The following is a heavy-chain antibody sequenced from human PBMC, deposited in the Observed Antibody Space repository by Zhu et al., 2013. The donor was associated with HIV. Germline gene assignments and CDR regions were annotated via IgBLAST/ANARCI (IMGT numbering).Heavy chain of an antibody. CDR3: ARDPTVTPFPHIDYYYYGLDV. D-gene: IGHD4-17*01. CDR2: ISGYNENI. Sequence: QVQLVQSGAEVKKPGASVKVSCKASGYSFTSYGISWVRQAPGQGLEWMGWISGYNENIFNAQKFQGRVTLTTDTSTGTAYMELRSLRSDDTAVYYCARDPTVTPFPHIDYYYYGLDVWGQGTTVTVSS. V-gene: IGHV1-18*01. J-gene: IGHJ6*02. CDR1: GYSFTSYG.